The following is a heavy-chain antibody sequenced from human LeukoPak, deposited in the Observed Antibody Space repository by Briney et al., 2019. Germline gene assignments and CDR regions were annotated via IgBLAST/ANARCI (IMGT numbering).Heavy chain of an antibody. CDR3: AKGSYYDSSGSFYFDY. V-gene: IGHV3-64*04. CDR1: GFTFSSYA. CDR2: ISSNGGST. D-gene: IGHD3-22*01. Sequence: GGSLRLSCSASGFTFSSYAMHWVRQAPGKGLEYVSAISSNGGSTYYADSVKGRFTISRDNSKNTLYVQMNSLGTEDTAAYYCAKGSYYDSSGSFYFDYWGQGTLVTVSS. J-gene: IGHJ4*02.